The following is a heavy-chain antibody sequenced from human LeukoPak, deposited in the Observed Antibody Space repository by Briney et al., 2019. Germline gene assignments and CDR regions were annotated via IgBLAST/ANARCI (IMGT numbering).Heavy chain of an antibody. CDR1: GFTFSSYS. D-gene: IGHD2-2*01. Sequence: GGSLRLSCAASGFTFSSYSMNWVRQAPGKGLEWVSSISSSSSYIYYADSVKGRFTISRDNAENSLYLQMNSLRAEDTAVYYCAREDCSSTGCYVGYYYYGMDVWGQGTTVTVSS. J-gene: IGHJ6*02. CDR2: ISSSSSYI. V-gene: IGHV3-21*01. CDR3: AREDCSSTGCYVGYYYYGMDV.